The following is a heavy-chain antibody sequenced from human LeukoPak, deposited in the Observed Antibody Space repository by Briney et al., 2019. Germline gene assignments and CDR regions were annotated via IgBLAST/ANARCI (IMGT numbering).Heavy chain of an antibody. CDR2: MNTEGSST. CDR3: VRDNLENQWLERSY. V-gene: IGHV3-74*01. CDR1: GFTFSTHW. Sequence: GGSLRLSCAASGFTFSTHWMHWVRQAPGKGLVWVSRMNTEGSSTAYAGSVKGRFTISRDNVKNSVYLQMNSLRAEDTAIYYCVRDNLENQWLERSYWGQGTLVTVSS. D-gene: IGHD6-19*01. J-gene: IGHJ4*02.